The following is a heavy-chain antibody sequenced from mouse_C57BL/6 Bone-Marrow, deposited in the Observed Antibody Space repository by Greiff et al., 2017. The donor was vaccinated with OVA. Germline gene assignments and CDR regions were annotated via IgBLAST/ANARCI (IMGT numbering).Heavy chain of an antibody. CDR2: SRNKDNDNTT. D-gene: IGHD4-1*01. CDR1: GFTFSDFY. Sequence: EVKVVESGGGLVQSGRSLRLSCATSGFTFSDFYMEWVRPAPGKGLEWIAASRNKDNDNTTEYSASVKGLFIVSRDTSQSILYLQMNALRAEDTAIYYCARDADWPMDYWGQGTSVTVSS. CDR3: ARDADWPMDY. V-gene: IGHV7-1*01. J-gene: IGHJ4*01.